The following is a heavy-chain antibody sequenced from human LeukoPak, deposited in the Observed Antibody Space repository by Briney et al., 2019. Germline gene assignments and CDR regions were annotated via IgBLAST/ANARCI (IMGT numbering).Heavy chain of an antibody. D-gene: IGHD3-10*01. V-gene: IGHV3-23*01. CDR2: ISGGGIST. Sequence: PGGSLRLSCAASGFTFSSYAMSWVRQAPGEGLEWVSAISGGGISTYYADSVKGRFTISRDKSKNTLCLQMNSLRAEDTAVYYCAKTLVSGTYYPFDYWGQGTLVTVSS. CDR3: AKTLVSGTYYPFDY. J-gene: IGHJ4*02. CDR1: GFTFSSYA.